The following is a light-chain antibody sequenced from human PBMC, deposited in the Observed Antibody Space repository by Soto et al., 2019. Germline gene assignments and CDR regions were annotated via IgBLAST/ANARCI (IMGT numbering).Light chain of an antibody. CDR1: SSDVGGYNY. Sequence: QSALTQPPSASGSPGQSVTISCTGTSSDVGGYNYVSWYQQHPGKAPKLMIYEVSKRPSGVPDRFSGSKSGNTASLTVSGLQAEDDADYYCSSYAGSNTPVLFGGGTKLTVL. V-gene: IGLV2-8*01. CDR3: SSYAGSNTPVL. CDR2: EVS. J-gene: IGLJ2*01.